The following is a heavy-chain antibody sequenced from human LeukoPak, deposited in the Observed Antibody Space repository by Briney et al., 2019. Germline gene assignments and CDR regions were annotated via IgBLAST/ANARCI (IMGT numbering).Heavy chain of an antibody. V-gene: IGHV4-59*01. CDR2: IYYSGST. J-gene: IGHJ3*02. CDR1: GGSISSYY. D-gene: IGHD5-18*01. Sequence: SETLSLTCTVSGGSISSYYWSWIRQPPGKGLEWIGYIYYSGSTNYNPSLKSRVTISVDTSKNQFSLKLSSVTAADTAVYYCARGGTWIQLWLPAFDIWGQGTMVTVSS. CDR3: ARGGTWIQLWLPAFDI.